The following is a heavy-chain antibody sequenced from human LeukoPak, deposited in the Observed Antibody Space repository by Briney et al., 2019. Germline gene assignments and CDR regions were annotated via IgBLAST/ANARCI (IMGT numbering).Heavy chain of an antibody. D-gene: IGHD3-10*01. CDR3: ARCYASGSYGIDY. CDR2: ISYDESQK. CDR1: GFTLSSFT. Sequence: PGRSLRLSCAASGFTLSSFTMHWVRHNPGKGLEWVAVISYDESQKWYADSVKGRFTISRDNAKNSLSLQMNSLGAEDTAVYYCARCYASGSYGIDYWGQGTLVTVSS. J-gene: IGHJ4*02. V-gene: IGHV3-30*14.